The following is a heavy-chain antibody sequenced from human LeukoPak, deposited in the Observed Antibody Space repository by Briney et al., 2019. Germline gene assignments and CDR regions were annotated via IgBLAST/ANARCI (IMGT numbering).Heavy chain of an antibody. CDR2: ISWDGGST. D-gene: IGHD3-10*01. CDR3: AKDMSGSGFYGMDV. V-gene: IGHV3-43*01. Sequence: SGGSLRLSCAASGFTFDDYTMHWVRQAPGKGLEWVSLISWDGGSTYYADSVKGRFTISRDNSKNSLYLQMNSLRTEDTALYYCAKDMSGSGFYGMDVWGQGTTFSVSS. J-gene: IGHJ6*02. CDR1: GFTFDDYT.